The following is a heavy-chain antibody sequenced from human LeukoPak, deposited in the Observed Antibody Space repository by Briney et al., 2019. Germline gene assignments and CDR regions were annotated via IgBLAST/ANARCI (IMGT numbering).Heavy chain of an antibody. J-gene: IGHJ4*02. CDR1: GGSFSGYY. Sequence: PSETLSLTCAVYGGSFSGYYWSWIRQPPGKGLEWIGEINHSGSTNYNPSLKSRVTISVDTSKNQFSLKLSSVTAADTAVYYCARGAGEQPDPLDYWSQGTLVTVSS. D-gene: IGHD3-16*01. V-gene: IGHV4-34*01. CDR3: ARGAGEQPDPLDY. CDR2: INHSGST.